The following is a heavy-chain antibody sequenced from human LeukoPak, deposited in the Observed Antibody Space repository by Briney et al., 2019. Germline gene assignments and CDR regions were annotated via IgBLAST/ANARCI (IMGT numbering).Heavy chain of an antibody. CDR3: AKGGAGGYQLLLASFDY. CDR2: ISGSGGST. Sequence: QSGGSLRLSCAASRFTFSNYAMSWVRQAPGKGLEWVSAISGSGGSTYYADSVKGRFTISRDNSKNMLYLQMNSLRAEDTALYYCAKGGAGGYQLLLASFDYWGQGTLVTVSS. CDR1: RFTFSNYA. D-gene: IGHD2-2*01. V-gene: IGHV3-23*01. J-gene: IGHJ4*02.